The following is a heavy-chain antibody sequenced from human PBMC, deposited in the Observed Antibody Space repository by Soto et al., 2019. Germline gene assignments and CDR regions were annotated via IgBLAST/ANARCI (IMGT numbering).Heavy chain of an antibody. J-gene: IGHJ5*02. Sequence: QVQLQEAGPGLVKPSETRSLTCTVSGGSISSYYWSWIRQPPGNGLEWIGYIYYSGSTNYTPSPKSRVTISVDTSKNPFALKLSSVTAADTAVYYGARRYCSGGSCYSGSGWFDPWGQGTLVTVSS. CDR1: GGSISSYY. CDR3: ARRYCSGGSCYSGSGWFDP. CDR2: IYYSGST. V-gene: IGHV4-59*08. D-gene: IGHD2-15*01.